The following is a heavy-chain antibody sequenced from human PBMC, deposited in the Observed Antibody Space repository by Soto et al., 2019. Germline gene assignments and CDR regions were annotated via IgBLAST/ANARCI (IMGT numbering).Heavy chain of an antibody. D-gene: IGHD6-19*01. V-gene: IGHV4-4*02. CDR2: AYHNGLT. CDR1: GDSVTSNVW. CDR3: ARDAAVPGESDRFDY. Sequence: SETLSLTCAVSGDSVTSNVWWSWVRQPPGKGLEWIGKAYHNGLTDYNPSIKSRVTMSVDTSKNEFSLKLTSLTAADTAIYYCARDAAVPGESDRFDYWGQGTLVTVSS. J-gene: IGHJ4*02.